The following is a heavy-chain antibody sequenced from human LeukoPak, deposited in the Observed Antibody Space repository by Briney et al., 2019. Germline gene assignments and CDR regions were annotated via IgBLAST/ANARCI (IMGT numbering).Heavy chain of an antibody. CDR1: GFTFSDYN. Sequence: PGGSLRLSCAASGFTFSDYNMRWIRQAPGKGLEWVSSISRSGSTKYYADSVRGRFTISRDNAKNSLYLQMNSLRAEDTGVYYCARDDNAYCSGGSCSYFHHWGQGTLVTVSS. CDR3: ARDDNAYCSGGSCSYFHH. V-gene: IGHV3-11*04. D-gene: IGHD2-15*01. CDR2: ISRSGSTK. J-gene: IGHJ1*01.